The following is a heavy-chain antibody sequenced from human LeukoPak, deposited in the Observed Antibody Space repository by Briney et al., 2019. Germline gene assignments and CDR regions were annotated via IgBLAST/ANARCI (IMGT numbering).Heavy chain of an antibody. Sequence: SETLSLTCSVSGGSISGGDDFWGWIRQPPGKGLEWIGSVYNTGTSYYNPSLKSRLTMSVDTSANQFSLNLNSVTAADTAVYYCARLDTERSWGLLDYWGRGILVTVSS. CDR3: ARLDTERSWGLLDY. V-gene: IGHV4-39*07. J-gene: IGHJ4*02. CDR2: VYNTGTS. CDR1: GGSISGGDDF. D-gene: IGHD7-27*01.